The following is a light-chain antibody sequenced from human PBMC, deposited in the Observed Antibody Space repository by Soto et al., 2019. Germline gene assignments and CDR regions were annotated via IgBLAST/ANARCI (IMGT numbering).Light chain of an antibody. CDR3: QQYNSWRWT. Sequence: ENVMTQSPSTLSVSPGERATLTCRASQSVSSNLAWYQQKPGQAPRLLIYGASTRATGIPARFSGSGSGTEFTLTISSLQSEDFAVYYCQQYNSWRWTFGQGTKVDIK. V-gene: IGKV3-15*01. CDR1: QSVSSN. J-gene: IGKJ1*01. CDR2: GAS.